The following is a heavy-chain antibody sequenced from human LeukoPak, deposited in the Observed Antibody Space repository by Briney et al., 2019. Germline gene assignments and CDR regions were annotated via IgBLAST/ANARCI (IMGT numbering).Heavy chain of an antibody. CDR3: ARARLRKNWFDP. CDR1: GGSISSYY. V-gene: IGHV4-59*01. CDR2: IYYSGIT. Sequence: SETLSLTCTVSGGSISSYYWSWIRQPPGKGLEWIGYIYYSGITNYNPSLKSRVTISVDKSKNQCSLKLSSVTAADTAEYYCARARLRKNWFDPWGQGTLVTVCS. D-gene: IGHD5-12*01. J-gene: IGHJ5*02.